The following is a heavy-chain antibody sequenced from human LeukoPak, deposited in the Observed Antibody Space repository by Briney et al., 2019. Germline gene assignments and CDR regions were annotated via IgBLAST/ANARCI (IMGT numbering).Heavy chain of an antibody. CDR1: GFTFSSYS. J-gene: IGHJ4*02. CDR3: ARDSSGWYPGY. Sequence: GGSLRLSCAASGFTFSSYSMNWVRQAPGRGLEWVSSTSSSSSYIYYADSVKGRFTISRDNAKNSLYLQMNSLRAEDTAVYYCARDSSGWYPGYWGQGTLVTVSS. V-gene: IGHV3-21*01. D-gene: IGHD6-19*01. CDR2: TSSSSSYI.